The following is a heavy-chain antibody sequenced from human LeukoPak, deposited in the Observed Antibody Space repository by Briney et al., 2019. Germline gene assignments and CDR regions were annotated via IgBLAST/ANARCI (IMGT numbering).Heavy chain of an antibody. CDR1: GFTFSTYA. CDR2: ISYSGRST. J-gene: IGHJ2*01. Sequence: PGRSLRLSCAASGFTFSTYAMSWVRQTPGKGLEWVAVISYSGRSTYYADSVKGRFNISRDNSKNTLYLQMNSLRAEDTAVYYCANGEGGRVTLFGAGYFDLWGRGTLVTVSS. V-gene: IGHV3-23*01. D-gene: IGHD3-3*01. CDR3: ANGEGGRVTLFGAGYFDL.